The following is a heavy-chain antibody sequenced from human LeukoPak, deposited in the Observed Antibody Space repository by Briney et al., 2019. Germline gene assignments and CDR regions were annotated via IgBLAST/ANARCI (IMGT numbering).Heavy chain of an antibody. CDR3: AKDLGSSWPEYFQH. J-gene: IGHJ1*01. CDR2: IYASGRT. CDR1: GSSIRTYY. D-gene: IGHD6-13*01. V-gene: IGHV4-4*07. Sequence: SETLSLTCTVSGSSIRTYYWSWIRQSAGKGLEWIGRIYASGRTNYSPSFKSRVTVSVDTSKNQFSMNLTSVTAADTAVYYCAKDLGSSWPEYFQHWGQGTLVTVSS.